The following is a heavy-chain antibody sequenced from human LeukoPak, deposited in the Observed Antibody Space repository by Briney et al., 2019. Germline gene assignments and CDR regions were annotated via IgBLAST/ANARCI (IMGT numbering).Heavy chain of an antibody. J-gene: IGHJ6*02. D-gene: IGHD5-12*01. CDR2: ISTFNGNT. Sequence: ASVKVSCKASGYTFTTYGISWARQAPGQGPEWMGWISTFNGNTNFEQKFQGRVTMTTDTSTSTAYMELRSLRSDDTAVYYCAREVVATKKGYDFYFYLDVWGQGTTVTVSS. V-gene: IGHV1-18*01. CDR1: GYTFTTYG. CDR3: AREVVATKKGYDFYFYLDV.